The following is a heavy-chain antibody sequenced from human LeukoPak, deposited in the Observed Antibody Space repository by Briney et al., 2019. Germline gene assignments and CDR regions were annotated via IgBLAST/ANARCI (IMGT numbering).Heavy chain of an antibody. CDR1: GVSISSYY. V-gene: IGHV4-59*01. Sequence: SETLSLTCTVSGVSISSYYWSWIRQPPGKGLEWIGYIYYSGSTNYSPSLKSRVTISVDTSKNQFSLKLSSVTAADTAVYYCARKGLTGGLDYWGQGTLVTVSS. CDR3: ARKGLTGGLDY. CDR2: IYYSGST. D-gene: IGHD2-8*02. J-gene: IGHJ4*02.